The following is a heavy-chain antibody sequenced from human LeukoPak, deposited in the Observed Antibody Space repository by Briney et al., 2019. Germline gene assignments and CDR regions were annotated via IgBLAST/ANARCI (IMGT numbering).Heavy chain of an antibody. CDR3: GTLRWHIIELHYYYAMDV. CDR1: GYTLTKLY. D-gene: IGHD2-21*01. CDR2: FDPEDGET. V-gene: IGHV1-24*01. Sequence: ASVKVSCKVSGYTLTKLYIHWVRQAPGKGLEWMGGFDPEDGETIYAQQFQGRVTMTEDTSSDTAYMELKNLRSEDTAVYYYGTLRWHIIELHYYYAMDVWGQGTTVTVSS. J-gene: IGHJ6*02.